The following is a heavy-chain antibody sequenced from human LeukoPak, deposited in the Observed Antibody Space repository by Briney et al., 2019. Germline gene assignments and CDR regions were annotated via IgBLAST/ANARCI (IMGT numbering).Heavy chain of an antibody. D-gene: IGHD2/OR15-2a*01. J-gene: IGHJ3*01. Sequence: PGGSLSLSCAASGFTFSDYAMSWVRQAPGKGLEWVSAISASDGTTYYADSVKDRFNISRDNSKNTLYLQMNGLRAEDTAIYYCAKRLVCDSSRCHGFDVWGQGTMVTVSS. CDR1: GFTFSDYA. CDR2: ISASDGTT. CDR3: AKRLVCDSSRCHGFDV. V-gene: IGHV3-23*01.